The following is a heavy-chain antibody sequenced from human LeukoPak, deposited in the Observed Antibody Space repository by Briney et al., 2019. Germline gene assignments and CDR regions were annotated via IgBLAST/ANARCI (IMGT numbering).Heavy chain of an antibody. CDR2: INPSGGST. CDR1: GYRFTSFA. Sequence: GASVKVSCKASGYRFTSFAVNWVRQAPGQGLEWMGIINPSGGSTSYAQKFRGRVTMTRDMSTSTVYMELSSLRSEDTAVYYCARGPMIVVVAFDIWGQGTMVTVSS. J-gene: IGHJ3*02. V-gene: IGHV1-46*01. CDR3: ARGPMIVVVAFDI. D-gene: IGHD3-22*01.